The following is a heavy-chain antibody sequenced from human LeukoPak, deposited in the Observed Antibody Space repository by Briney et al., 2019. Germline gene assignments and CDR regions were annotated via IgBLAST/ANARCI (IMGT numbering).Heavy chain of an antibody. J-gene: IGHJ4*02. D-gene: IGHD3-3*01. CDR1: GGSIRSSSYY. V-gene: IGHV4-39*01. CDR2: IHYSGST. Sequence: SETLSLTCTVSGGSIRSSSYYWGWIRQPPGTGLEWIGNIHYSGSTYYKPSLKSRVTISVDTSKNQFSLKLRSVTAADTAVFYCARWSESATFDSWGQGTLVIVSS. CDR3: ARWSESATFDS.